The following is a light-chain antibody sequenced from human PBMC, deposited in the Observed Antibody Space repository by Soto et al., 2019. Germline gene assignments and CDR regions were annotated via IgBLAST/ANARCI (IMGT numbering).Light chain of an antibody. CDR2: GAS. Sequence: RVLTQSPATLAVSPGERATLTCRASRSVNDNLAWYQQKPGQAPRLLIYGASSRATGIPDRFSGGGSGTDFSLTISRLDAEDFAVYYCQQYSSSPITFGQGTRLEIK. CDR3: QQYSSSPIT. CDR1: RSVNDN. V-gene: IGKV3-20*01. J-gene: IGKJ5*01.